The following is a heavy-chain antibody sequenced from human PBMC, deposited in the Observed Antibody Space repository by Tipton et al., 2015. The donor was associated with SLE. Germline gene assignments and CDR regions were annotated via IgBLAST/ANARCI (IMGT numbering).Heavy chain of an antibody. D-gene: IGHD3-22*01. V-gene: IGHV4-38-2*02. CDR3: ARDSQDRYYYDSSGYSDY. J-gene: IGHJ4*02. Sequence: TLSLTCAVSGYSISSGYYWGWIRQPPGKGLEWIGSIYHSGSTYYNPSLKSRVTISVDTSKNQFSLKLSSVTAADTAVYYCARDSQDRYYYDSSGYSDYWGQGTLVTVSS. CDR2: IYHSGST. CDR1: GYSISSGYY.